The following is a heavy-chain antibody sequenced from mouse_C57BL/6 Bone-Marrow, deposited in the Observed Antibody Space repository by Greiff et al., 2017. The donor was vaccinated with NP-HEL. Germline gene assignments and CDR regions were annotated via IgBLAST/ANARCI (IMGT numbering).Heavy chain of an antibody. D-gene: IGHD1-1*01. J-gene: IGHJ3*01. CDR1: GFSLTSYA. CDR3: ARTDRYYYGSSPWFAY. Sequence: VQRVGSGPGLVAPSQSLSITCTVSGFSLTSYAISWVRQPPGKGLEWLGVIWTGGGTNYNSALKSRLSISKDNSKSQVFLKMNSLQTDDTARYYCARTDRYYYGSSPWFAYWGQGTLVTVSA. CDR2: IWTGGGT. V-gene: IGHV2-9-1*01.